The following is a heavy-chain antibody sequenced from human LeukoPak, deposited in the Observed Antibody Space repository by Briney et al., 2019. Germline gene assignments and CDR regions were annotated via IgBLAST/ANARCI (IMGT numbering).Heavy chain of an antibody. D-gene: IGHD1-1*01. J-gene: IGHJ4*02. Sequence: GGSLRLSCAASGFTFSRYWMSWVRQTPQKGLEWVANIKQDGSETYYVDSVKGRFTISRDNAKNSLYLQMNSLRVEDTAVYYCARGINPNWNDAFDYWGQGTLVTVSS. CDR2: IKQDGSET. CDR3: ARGINPNWNDAFDY. CDR1: GFTFSRYW. V-gene: IGHV3-7*03.